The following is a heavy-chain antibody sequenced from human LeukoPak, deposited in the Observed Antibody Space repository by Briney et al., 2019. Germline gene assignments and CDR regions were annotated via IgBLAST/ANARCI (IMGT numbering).Heavy chain of an antibody. CDR2: IYDTGAT. CDR3: ARLPLIATTRGGFDP. V-gene: IGHV4-59*08. Sequence: SEALSLTCTVSGGSISGYYWSWIRQPPGKRLEWIGYIYDTGATNYNPSLKSRFTISIDTSKNQFSLNLSSVTAADTAVYYCARLPLIATTRGGFDPWGQGTRVTVSS. D-gene: IGHD1/OR15-1a*01. CDR1: GGSISGYY. J-gene: IGHJ5*02.